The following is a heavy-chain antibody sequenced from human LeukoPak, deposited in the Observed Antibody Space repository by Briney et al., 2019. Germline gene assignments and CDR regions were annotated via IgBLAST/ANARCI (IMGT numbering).Heavy chain of an antibody. J-gene: IGHJ4*02. D-gene: IGHD2-2*01. Sequence: ASVKVSCKASGYTFTSYGISWVRQAPGQGLEWMGWISAYNGNTNYAQKFQGRVTMTRDTSISTAYMELSSLRSEDTAVYYCSVVPAAIVYWGQGTLVTVSS. V-gene: IGHV1-18*01. CDR1: GYTFTSYG. CDR3: SVVPAAIVY. CDR2: ISAYNGNT.